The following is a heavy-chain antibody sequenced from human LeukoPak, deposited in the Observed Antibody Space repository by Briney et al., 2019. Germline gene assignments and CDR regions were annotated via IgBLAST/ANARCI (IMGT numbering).Heavy chain of an antibody. CDR3: ARDIWFGELVDY. V-gene: IGHV3-7*04. D-gene: IGHD3-10*01. J-gene: IGHJ4*02. CDR2: INQDGSET. CDR1: GFTFSSLW. Sequence: PGGALILSCSASGFTFSSLWMSWARQAPGKGLELVANINQDGSETYYADSVTGRFNISRDNAKNSLYLQINSLRAEDTAVYYCARDIWFGELVDYWGQGSLVSVSS.